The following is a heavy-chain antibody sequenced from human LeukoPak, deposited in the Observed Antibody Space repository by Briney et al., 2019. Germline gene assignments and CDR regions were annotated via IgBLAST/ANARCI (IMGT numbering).Heavy chain of an antibody. D-gene: IGHD2-2*01. Sequence: SETLSLTCTVSGGSISSSSYYWGWIRQPPGKGLEWIGSIYYSGSTYYNPPLKSRVTISVDTSKNQFSLKLSSVTAADTAVYYCARGDLGYCSSTSCYPLDYWGQGTLVTVSS. CDR3: ARGDLGYCSSTSCYPLDY. J-gene: IGHJ4*02. V-gene: IGHV4-39*01. CDR1: GGSISSSSYY. CDR2: IYYSGST.